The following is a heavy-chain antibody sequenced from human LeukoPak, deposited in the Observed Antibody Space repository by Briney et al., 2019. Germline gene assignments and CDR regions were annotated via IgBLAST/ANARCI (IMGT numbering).Heavy chain of an antibody. D-gene: IGHD4-17*01. Sequence: SETLSLTCTVSGGSISSSSYYWGWIRQPPGKGLEWIGSIYYSGSTYYNPSLKSRVTISVDTSKNQFSLKLSSVTAADTAVYYCARDVKTLYGDYFDYWGQGTLVTVSS. CDR1: GGSISSSSYY. J-gene: IGHJ4*02. CDR2: IYYSGST. V-gene: IGHV4-39*07. CDR3: ARDVKTLYGDYFDY.